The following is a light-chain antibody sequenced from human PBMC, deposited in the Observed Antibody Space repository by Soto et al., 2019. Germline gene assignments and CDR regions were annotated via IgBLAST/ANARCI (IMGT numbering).Light chain of an antibody. CDR2: KAS. CDR1: QNIYIW. Sequence: DIQMTQSPSNLSASVGDRVTITCRASQNIYIWLAWYQQKPGKAPKVVISKASTFESGVPSRFSGSGLGTEFTLTISSLQPDDFATYYCQHYNIYYVAFGQGTKVEV. V-gene: IGKV1-5*03. CDR3: QHYNIYYVA. J-gene: IGKJ1*01.